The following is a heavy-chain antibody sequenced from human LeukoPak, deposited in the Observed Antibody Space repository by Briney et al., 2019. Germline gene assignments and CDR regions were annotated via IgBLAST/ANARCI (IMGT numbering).Heavy chain of an antibody. D-gene: IGHD3-10*01. CDR2: IIPIFGTA. V-gene: IGHV1-69*13. Sequence: ASVKVSCKASGDTLSSYAISWVRQAPGQGLEWMGGIIPIFGTANYAQKFQGRVTITADESTSTAYMGLSGLRSEDTAVYYCARDYYGSGSYYKPFDYWGQGTLVTVSS. CDR3: ARDYYGSGSYYKPFDY. J-gene: IGHJ4*02. CDR1: GDTLSSYA.